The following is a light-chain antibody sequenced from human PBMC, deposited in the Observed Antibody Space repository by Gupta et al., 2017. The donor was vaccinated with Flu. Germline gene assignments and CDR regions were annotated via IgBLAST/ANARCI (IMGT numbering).Light chain of an antibody. J-gene: IGLJ1*01. CDR2: GDT. Sequence: QSVLTQPPSVSGAPGLRGTISCTGRRSNIGGGSDVHWYQHVPGSAPKLLIYGDTYRPSGGPARFSGSKSGSSASLAITGLQAEDEADYYCQSYDSSLRGYVFGSGTKVTAL. CDR3: QSYDSSLRGYV. CDR1: RSNIGGGSD. V-gene: IGLV1-40*01.